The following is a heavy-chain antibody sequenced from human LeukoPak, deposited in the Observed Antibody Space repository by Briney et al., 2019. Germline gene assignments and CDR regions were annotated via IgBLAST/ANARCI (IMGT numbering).Heavy chain of an antibody. CDR3: AKGAGYCSTTGCPGDAFDI. V-gene: IGHV3-23*01. D-gene: IGHD2-2*03. CDR1: GFTFSSYA. CDR2: IRGIGSSA. J-gene: IGHJ3*02. Sequence: GGSLRLSCAASGFTFSSYAMSWVRQPPGKGLEGVAAIRGIGSSAYYADSVKGRFTISRDNAKNTLYLQMNRLRVEDTAVYYCAKGAGYCSTTGCPGDAFDIWGQGTMVTVS.